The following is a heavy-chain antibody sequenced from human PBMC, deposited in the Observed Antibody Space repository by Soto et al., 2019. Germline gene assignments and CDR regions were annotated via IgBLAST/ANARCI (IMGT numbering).Heavy chain of an antibody. Sequence: QVQLQESGPGLVKPSQTLSLTCTVSGGSISSGGYYWSWIRQHPGKGLEWIGYIYYSGSTYYNPSLKSRVTISVDTSKNQFSLKLSSVTAADTAVYYCARALDCSGGSCYSAAARYYYYGMDVWGQGTTVTVSS. CDR1: GGSISSGGYY. CDR2: IYYSGST. J-gene: IGHJ6*02. CDR3: ARALDCSGGSCYSAAARYYYYGMDV. D-gene: IGHD2-15*01. V-gene: IGHV4-31*03.